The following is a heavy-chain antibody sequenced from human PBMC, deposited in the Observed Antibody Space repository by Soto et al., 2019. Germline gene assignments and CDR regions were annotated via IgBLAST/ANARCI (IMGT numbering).Heavy chain of an antibody. D-gene: IGHD3-9*01. J-gene: IGHJ3*02. CDR2: IDHTGST. CDR1: GGSFKGYY. Sequence: LSLTCTVAGGSFKGYYWNWIRQPPGKGLEWIGEIDHTGSTSYNPSLKSRVTISVDMSKRQISLNLTSVTAADTAVYYCAGETSDYDFLTAPTTFDIWGQGTVVTVSS. CDR3: AGETSDYDFLTAPTTFDI. V-gene: IGHV4-34*01.